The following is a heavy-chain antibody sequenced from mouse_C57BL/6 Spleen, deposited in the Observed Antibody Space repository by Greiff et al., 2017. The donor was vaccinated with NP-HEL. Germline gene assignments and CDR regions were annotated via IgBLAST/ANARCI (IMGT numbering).Heavy chain of an antibody. CDR1: GYTFTSYG. Sequence: VKLVESGAELARPGASVKLSCTASGYTFTSYGISWVKQRTGQGLEWIGEIYPRSGNTYYNEKFKGKATLTADKSSSTAYMELRSLTSEDSAVYFCASGATVVSYYFDYWGQGTTLTVSS. J-gene: IGHJ2*01. CDR2: IYPRSGNT. CDR3: ASGATVVSYYFDY. D-gene: IGHD1-1*01. V-gene: IGHV1-81*01.